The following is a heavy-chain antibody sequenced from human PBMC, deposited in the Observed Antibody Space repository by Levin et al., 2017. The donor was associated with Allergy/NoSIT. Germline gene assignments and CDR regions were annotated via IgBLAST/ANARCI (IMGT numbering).Heavy chain of an antibody. CDR3: AKAGYCSGGSCYAGIVWYFDR. Sequence: GGSLRLSCAASGFTFSSYAISCFRQAPGKGLEWVSAISGSGGSTYYADSVKGRFTISRDNSKNTLYLQMNSLRAEDTAVYYCAKAGYCSGGSCYAGIVWYFDRWGRGTLVTVSS. V-gene: IGHV3-23*01. CDR2: ISGSGGST. CDR1: GFTFSSYA. D-gene: IGHD2-15*01. J-gene: IGHJ2*01.